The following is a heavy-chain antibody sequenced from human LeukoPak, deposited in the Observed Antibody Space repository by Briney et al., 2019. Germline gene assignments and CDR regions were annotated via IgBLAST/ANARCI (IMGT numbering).Heavy chain of an antibody. CDR1: GGTFSSYA. CDR3: ARTEKYCSSTSCYASFDY. CDR2: IIPIFGTA. Sequence: SVKVSCKASGGTFSSYAISWVRQAPGQGLEWMGGIIPIFGTANYAQKFQGRVTITADESTSTAYMELSSLRSEDTAVYYCARTEKYCSSTSCYASFDYWGQGTLVTVSS. J-gene: IGHJ4*02. D-gene: IGHD2-2*01. V-gene: IGHV1-69*13.